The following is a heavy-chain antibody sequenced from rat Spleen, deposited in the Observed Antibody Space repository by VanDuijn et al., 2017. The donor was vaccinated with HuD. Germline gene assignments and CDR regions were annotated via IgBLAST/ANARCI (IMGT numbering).Heavy chain of an antibody. J-gene: IGHJ2*01. CDR3: ARYASSLFDY. V-gene: IGHV3-3*01. CDR2: VNSAGST. CDR1: GYSITSSYR. Sequence: EVQLQESGPGLVKPSQSLSLTCSVTGYSITSSYRWNWIRKFPGNKLEWMGYVNSAGSTNYNPSLKSRISITRDTSKNQFFLQLNSVTTEDTATYYCARYASSLFDYWGQGVMVTVSS.